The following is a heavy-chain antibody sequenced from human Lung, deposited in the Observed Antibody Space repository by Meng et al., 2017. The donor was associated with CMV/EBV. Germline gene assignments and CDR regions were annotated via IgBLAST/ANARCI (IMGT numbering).Heavy chain of an antibody. V-gene: IGHV3-23*01. Sequence: ASGFNFNNYAMTWVRQATGKGLEWVSTVLGTGPTYYADYVKGRFTISRDDSRNTLFLQLNSLRDEDTAVFYCARGDSSTTWLVFDYWGLGTLVTVSS. CDR2: VLGTGPT. CDR1: GFNFNNYA. CDR3: ARGDSSTTWLVFDY. J-gene: IGHJ4*02. D-gene: IGHD6-13*01.